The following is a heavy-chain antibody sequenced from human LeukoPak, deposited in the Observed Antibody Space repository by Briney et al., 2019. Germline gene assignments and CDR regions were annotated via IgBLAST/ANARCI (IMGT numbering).Heavy chain of an antibody. D-gene: IGHD3-22*01. CDR2: INHSGST. CDR3: ARRGTMIVPDVRKYYYYYMDV. Sequence: GSLRLSCAASGFTFSSYSMNWVRQPPGKGLEWIGEINHSGSTNYNPSLKSRVTISVDTSKNQFSLKLSSVTAADTAVYYCARRGTMIVPDVRKYYYYYMDVWGKGTTVTISS. CDR1: GFTFSSYS. V-gene: IGHV4-34*01. J-gene: IGHJ6*03.